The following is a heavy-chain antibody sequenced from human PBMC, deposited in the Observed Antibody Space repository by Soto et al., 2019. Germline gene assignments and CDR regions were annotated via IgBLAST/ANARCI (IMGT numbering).Heavy chain of an antibody. CDR3: AKDWRWEQSNYVMNV. V-gene: IGHV3-30*18. D-gene: IGHD3-3*01. CDR1: GVTFRSYG. J-gene: IGHJ6*02. CDR2: MSDDGDTK. Sequence: QEQVVESGGGAVQPGRALRLSCVASGVTFRSYGMHWVRQAPGRGLEWVAFMSDDGDTKQYVDSAKGRFTISRDNSKNTLYLQMNSLRAEDTAVYFCAKDWRWEQSNYVMNVWGPGTTVTVSS.